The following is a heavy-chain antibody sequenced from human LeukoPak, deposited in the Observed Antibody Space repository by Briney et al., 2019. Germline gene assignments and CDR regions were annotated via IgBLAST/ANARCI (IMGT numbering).Heavy chain of an antibody. J-gene: IGHJ4*02. Sequence: SETLSLTCTVSGGSISSSSHYWGWIRQPPGKGLEWIGSIYYSGSTYYNPSLESRVTISVDTSKNQFSLKLSSVTAADTAVYYCARHRKVIRVAAAGTVVDYWGQGTLVTVSS. V-gene: IGHV4-39*01. CDR3: ARHRKVIRVAAAGTVVDY. D-gene: IGHD6-13*01. CDR2: IYYSGST. CDR1: GGSISSSSHY.